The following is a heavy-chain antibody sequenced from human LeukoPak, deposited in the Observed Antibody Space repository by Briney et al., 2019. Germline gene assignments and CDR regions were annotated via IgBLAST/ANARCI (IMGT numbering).Heavy chain of an antibody. Sequence: GGSLRLSCAASGFTVSNNYMSWVRQAPGKGLEWVSVIYSCGNTYYADSVKGRFTISRDDSKNTLFLQMDSLRAEDTAVYYCATGPPCSSTSCWEVCGAFDIWGQGTMVTVSS. CDR1: GFTVSNNY. V-gene: IGHV3-66*01. CDR3: ATGPPCSSTSCWEVCGAFDI. J-gene: IGHJ3*02. D-gene: IGHD2-2*01. CDR2: IYSCGNT.